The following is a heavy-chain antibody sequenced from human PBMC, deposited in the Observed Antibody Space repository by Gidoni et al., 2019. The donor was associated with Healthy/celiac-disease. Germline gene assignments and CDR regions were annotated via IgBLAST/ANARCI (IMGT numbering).Heavy chain of an antibody. Sequence: QVQLVESGGGVVQPGRSLRLSCAASGFTFSSYGMHWVRQAPGKGLEWVAVISYDGSNKYYADSVKGRFTISRDNSKNTLYLQMNSLRAEDTAVYYCAKDLGVVVVPAAMDYWGQGTLVTVSS. D-gene: IGHD2-2*01. CDR2: ISYDGSNK. CDR3: AKDLGVVVVPAAMDY. J-gene: IGHJ4*02. V-gene: IGHV3-30*18. CDR1: GFTFSSYG.